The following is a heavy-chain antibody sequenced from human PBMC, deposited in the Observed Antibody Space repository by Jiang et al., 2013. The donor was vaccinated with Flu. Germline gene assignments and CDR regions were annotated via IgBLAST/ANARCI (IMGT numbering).Heavy chain of an antibody. Sequence: GLVKPSQTLSLTCAISGDSVSSNSAAWNWIRQSPSRGLEWLGRTYYRSKWYNDYAVSVKSRITINPDTSKNQFSLQLNSVTPEDTAVYYCARGRRYYYGSGESRTSYYYYGMDVWGQGTTVTVSS. D-gene: IGHD3-10*01. CDR2: TYYRSKWYN. V-gene: IGHV6-1*01. CDR3: ARGRRYYYGSGESRTSYYYYGMDV. CDR1: GDSVSSNSAA. J-gene: IGHJ6*02.